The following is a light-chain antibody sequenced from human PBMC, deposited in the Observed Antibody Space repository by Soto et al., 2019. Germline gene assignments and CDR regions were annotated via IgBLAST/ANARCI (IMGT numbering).Light chain of an antibody. V-gene: IGLV1-44*01. Sequence: QSVLSQRPSASGTPGQRVTISCSGSSSNIGSNAVSWYQHLPGTAPKLLIYSNNQRPSGVPDRFSGSKSGSSASLAISGLQSEDEADYYCAAWDDTLNGPLNVFGTGTKVTVL. CDR3: AAWDDTLNGPLNV. CDR2: SNN. CDR1: SSNIGSNA. J-gene: IGLJ1*01.